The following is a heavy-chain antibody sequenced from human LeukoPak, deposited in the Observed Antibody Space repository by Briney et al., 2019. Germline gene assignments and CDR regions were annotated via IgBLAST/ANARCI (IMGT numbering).Heavy chain of an antibody. CDR2: IHSSGST. V-gene: IGHV4-4*07. D-gene: IGHD5-18*01. CDR1: GGSINSYY. Sequence: SETLSLTCTGSGGSINSYYWSWIRQPAGKGLEWIRRIHSSGSTSYSPSLKSRVTVSVDRSKKQLTLKLSSVTAADTAVYYCARGYVDIARTSYYMDVWGKGTTVTVSS. J-gene: IGHJ6*03. CDR3: ARGYVDIARTSYYMDV.